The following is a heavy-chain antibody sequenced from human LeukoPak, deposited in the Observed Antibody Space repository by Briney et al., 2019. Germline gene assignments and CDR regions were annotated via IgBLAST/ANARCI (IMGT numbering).Heavy chain of an antibody. Sequence: GASVKVSCKTSGYTFTGYYIHWVRQAPGQGLEWMGWINLNSGGTNYAQKFQGRVTMTRDTSISTAYMEVSRLRSDDTAVYYCASVRDGLRLSTPFDCWGQGTLVTVSS. J-gene: IGHJ4*02. D-gene: IGHD5-12*01. V-gene: IGHV1-2*02. CDR3: ASVRDGLRLSTPFDC. CDR1: GYTFTGYY. CDR2: INLNSGGT.